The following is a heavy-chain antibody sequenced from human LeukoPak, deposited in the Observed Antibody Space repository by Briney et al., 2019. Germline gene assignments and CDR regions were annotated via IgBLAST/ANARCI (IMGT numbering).Heavy chain of an antibody. Sequence: GASLRLSCAASGFTFSSYAMSWVRQAPGKGLEWVSAISGSGGSTYYADSVKGRFTISRDNSKNTLYLQMNSLRAEDTAVYYCARDPYSYGYVNYWGQGTLVTVSS. CDR2: ISGSGGST. D-gene: IGHD5-18*01. CDR1: GFTFSSYA. CDR3: ARDPYSYGYVNY. J-gene: IGHJ4*02. V-gene: IGHV3-23*01.